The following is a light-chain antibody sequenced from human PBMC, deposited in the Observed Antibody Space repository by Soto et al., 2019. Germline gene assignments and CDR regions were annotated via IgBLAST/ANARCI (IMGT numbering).Light chain of an antibody. CDR3: QHFGSSPGYT. J-gene: IGKJ2*01. CDR2: GAS. V-gene: IGKV3-20*01. CDR1: QSVSSSS. Sequence: EIVLTQSPGTLFLSPGERATLSCRASQSVSSSSLTWYQQKPGQAPRLLIYGASSRATGIPDRFSGSGSGTDFTLTISRLEREDFAVYFCQHFGSSPGYTFGQGTKLQIK.